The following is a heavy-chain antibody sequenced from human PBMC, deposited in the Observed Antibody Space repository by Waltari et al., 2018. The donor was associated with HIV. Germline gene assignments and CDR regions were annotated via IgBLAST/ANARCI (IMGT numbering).Heavy chain of an antibody. Sequence: QLQLQESGPGLVKPSETLSLTCTVSGGSIRSSNSYWGWLRQPPGKGLEWIGIIYYSGSAYYNPSLKSRVTISVDTSKNQFSLKLSSVTAADTAVYYCARHSLVHSYGMDVWGQGTTVTVSS. V-gene: IGHV4-39*01. D-gene: IGHD3-10*01. CDR2: IYYSGSA. J-gene: IGHJ6*02. CDR1: GGSIRSSNSY. CDR3: ARHSLVHSYGMDV.